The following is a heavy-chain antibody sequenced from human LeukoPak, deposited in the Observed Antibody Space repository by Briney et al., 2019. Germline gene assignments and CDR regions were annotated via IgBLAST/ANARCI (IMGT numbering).Heavy chain of an antibody. Sequence: PSETLSLTCIISGGSISSYYWSWIRQPAGKGLEWIGRIYTSGSTNYNPSLKSRVTMSVDTSKNQFSLKLTSVTAADTAVYYCARISLTGYAPISGYFDYWGQGTLVTVSS. CDR2: IYTSGST. CDR1: GGSISSYY. J-gene: IGHJ4*02. D-gene: IGHD3-9*01. CDR3: ARISLTGYAPISGYFDY. V-gene: IGHV4-4*07.